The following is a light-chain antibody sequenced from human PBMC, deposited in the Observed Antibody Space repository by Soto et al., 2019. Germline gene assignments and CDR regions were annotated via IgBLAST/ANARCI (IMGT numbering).Light chain of an antibody. CDR2: DVS. Sequence: EIVLTQSPGTLSLSPGERATLSCRASQSVSSFYLAWYQQEPGQAPRLLIYDVSSRATGIPDRFSGSGSGTDFTLTISRLEPEDFAVYYCQQYGSSPTFGQGTKVEIK. CDR3: QQYGSSPT. J-gene: IGKJ1*01. V-gene: IGKV3-20*01. CDR1: QSVSSFY.